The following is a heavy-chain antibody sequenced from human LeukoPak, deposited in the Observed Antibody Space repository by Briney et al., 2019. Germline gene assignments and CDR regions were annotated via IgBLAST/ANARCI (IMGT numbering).Heavy chain of an antibody. CDR3: ARRIGGANNFDN. CDR2: TSGSGGTT. J-gene: IGHJ4*02. Sequence: GGSLRLSCAASGFTFSSYAMRWVRQAPGKGLAWVSVTSGSGGTTYYADSVKGRFTISRDNTKNTLYLQMNSLRDEDTAVYYCARRIGGANNFDNWGQGTLVTVSS. CDR1: GFTFSSYA. V-gene: IGHV3-23*01. D-gene: IGHD1-26*01.